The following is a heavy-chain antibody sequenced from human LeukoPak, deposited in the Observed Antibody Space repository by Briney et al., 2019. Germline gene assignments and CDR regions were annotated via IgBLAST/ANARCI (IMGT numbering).Heavy chain of an antibody. CDR2: IIPIFGTA. J-gene: IGHJ1*01. CDR3: ARTGPIAVAGRRGETEYFQH. CDR1: GGTFSSYA. V-gene: IGHV1-69*06. D-gene: IGHD6-19*01. Sequence: SVKVSCKASGGTFSSYAISWVRQAPGQGLEWMGGIIPIFGTANYAQKFQGRVTITADKSTSIAYMELSSLRSEDTAVYYCARTGPIAVAGRRGETEYFQHWGQGTLVTVSS.